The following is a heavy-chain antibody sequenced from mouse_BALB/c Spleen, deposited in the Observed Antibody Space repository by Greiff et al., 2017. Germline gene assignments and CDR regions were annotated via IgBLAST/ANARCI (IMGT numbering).Heavy chain of an antibody. CDR2: INPDSSTI. CDR1: GFDFSRYW. V-gene: IGHV4-1*02. J-gene: IGHJ4*01. CDR3: ARQGTTATLYAMDY. Sequence: EVKLMESGGGLVQPGGSLKLSCAASGFDFSRYWMSWVRQAPGKGLEWIGEINPDSSTINYTPSLKDKFIISRDNAKNTLYLQMSKVRSEDTALYYCARQGTTATLYAMDYWGQVTSVTVSS. D-gene: IGHD1-2*01.